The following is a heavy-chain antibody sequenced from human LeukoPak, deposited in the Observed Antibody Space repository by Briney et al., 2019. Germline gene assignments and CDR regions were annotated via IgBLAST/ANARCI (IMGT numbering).Heavy chain of an antibody. J-gene: IGHJ5*02. CDR1: GYTFTGYY. CDR2: INPNSGGT. Sequence: ASVKVSCKASGYTFTGYYMHWVRQAPGQGLEWMGWINPNSGGTNYAQKFQGRVTMTRDTSISTAYMELSRLRSDDTAVYYCARTIAAAVNWFDPWGQGTLVTVS. CDR3: ARTIAAAVNWFDP. V-gene: IGHV1-2*02. D-gene: IGHD6-13*01.